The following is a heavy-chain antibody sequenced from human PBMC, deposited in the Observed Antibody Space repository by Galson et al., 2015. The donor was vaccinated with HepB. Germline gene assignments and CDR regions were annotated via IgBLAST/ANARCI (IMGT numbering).Heavy chain of an antibody. CDR1: GFAFSTYA. J-gene: IGHJ4*02. D-gene: IGHD3-10*01. CDR2: ISANGGST. V-gene: IGHV3-23*01. CDR3: AKRGSMVRGIYYFDY. Sequence: SLRLYCAASGFAFSTYAMSWVRQAPGKGLEWVSAISANGGSTYYADSVKGRFTISRDNSKNTLYLQVNSLRDEDTALYYCAKRGSMVRGIYYFDYWGQGNLVTVSS.